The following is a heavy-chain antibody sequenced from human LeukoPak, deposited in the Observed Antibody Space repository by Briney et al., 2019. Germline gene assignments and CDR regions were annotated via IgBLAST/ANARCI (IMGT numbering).Heavy chain of an antibody. V-gene: IGHV3-74*01. CDR3: AKDRILIAAAGTVDY. Sequence: GGSLRLSCAASGFTFSNYCMHWVRQPPGKGLVWVSQICTDETTIRSADSVKGRFTISRDNSKNTLYLQMNSLRAEDTAVYYCAKDRILIAAAGTVDYWGQGTLVTVSS. J-gene: IGHJ4*02. CDR2: ICTDETTI. D-gene: IGHD6-13*01. CDR1: GFTFSNYC.